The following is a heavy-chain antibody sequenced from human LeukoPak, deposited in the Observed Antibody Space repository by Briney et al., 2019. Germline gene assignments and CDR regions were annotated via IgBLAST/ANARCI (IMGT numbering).Heavy chain of an antibody. J-gene: IGHJ4*02. CDR3: DRQAVVVSALDY. D-gene: IGHD2-15*01. CDR1: GGSISSSSYY. V-gene: IGHV4-39*01. Sequence: SETLSLTCTVSGGSISSSSYYWGWIRQPPGKGLEWIGSIYYSGSTYYNPSLKSRVTISVDTSKNQFSLKLSSVTAADTAVYYCDRQAVVVSALDYWGQGTLVTVS. CDR2: IYYSGST.